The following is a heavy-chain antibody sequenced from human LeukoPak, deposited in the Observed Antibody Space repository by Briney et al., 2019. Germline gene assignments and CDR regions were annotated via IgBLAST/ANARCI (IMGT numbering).Heavy chain of an antibody. CDR3: AKVRNIVVVPAAIRYFDY. D-gene: IGHD2-2*01. V-gene: IGHV3-23*01. J-gene: IGHJ4*02. Sequence: GGSLRLSCAASGFTFSSYAMSWVRQAPGKGLEWVSAISGSGGSTYYADSVKGRFTISRDNSKNTLYLQTNSLRAEDTAVYYCAKVRNIVVVPAAIRYFDYWGQGTLVTVSS. CDR2: ISGSGGST. CDR1: GFTFSSYA.